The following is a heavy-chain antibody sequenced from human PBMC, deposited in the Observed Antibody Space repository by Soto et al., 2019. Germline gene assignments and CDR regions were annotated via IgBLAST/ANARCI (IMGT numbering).Heavy chain of an antibody. J-gene: IGHJ1*01. Sequence: PSETLSLTCAVYGGSFSGYYWSWIRQPPGKGLEWIGEINHSGSTNYNPSLKSRVTISVDTSKNQFSLKLSSVTAADTAVYYCARVLTDSVYFQHWGQGTLVTVSS. CDR1: GGSFSGYY. D-gene: IGHD2-15*01. CDR3: ARVLTDSVYFQH. CDR2: INHSGST. V-gene: IGHV4-34*01.